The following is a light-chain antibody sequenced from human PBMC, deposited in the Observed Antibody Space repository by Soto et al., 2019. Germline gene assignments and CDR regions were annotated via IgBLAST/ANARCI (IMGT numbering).Light chain of an antibody. CDR1: QSVSSSY. J-gene: IGKJ2*01. CDR3: QQYASSPYT. Sequence: IVLTQSPGTLSLSPGERATLSCRASQSVSSSYLAWYQQKPGQASRLLIYGASSRATGIPDRFSGSGSGTDFTLTISRLEPEDFAVYYCQQYASSPYTFGQGTKVEIK. V-gene: IGKV3-20*01. CDR2: GAS.